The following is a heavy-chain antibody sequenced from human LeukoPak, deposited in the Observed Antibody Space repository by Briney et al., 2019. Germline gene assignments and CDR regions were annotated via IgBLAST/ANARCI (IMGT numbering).Heavy chain of an antibody. V-gene: IGHV4-61*02. Sequence: PSETLSLTCTVSGGSISSGSYYWSWIRQPAGKGLEWIGRIYTSGSTNYNPSLKSRVTISVDTSKNQFSLKLSSVTAADTAVYYCAKDRMATTPNYGMDVWGQGTTVTVSS. D-gene: IGHD5-24*01. CDR2: IYTSGST. CDR1: GGSISSGSYY. CDR3: AKDRMATTPNYGMDV. J-gene: IGHJ6*02.